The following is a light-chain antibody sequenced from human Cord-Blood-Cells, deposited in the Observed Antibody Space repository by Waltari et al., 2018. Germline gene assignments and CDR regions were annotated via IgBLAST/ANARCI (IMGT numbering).Light chain of an antibody. CDR2: KAS. CDR1: QSISSW. Sequence: DIQMTQSPSTLSASVGDRVTITLRASQSISSWLAWYQQKPGKAPKLLIYKASSLESGVPSRFSGSGSGTEFTLTISSLQPDDFATYYCQQYNSYSTFGQGTKLEIK. V-gene: IGKV1-5*03. J-gene: IGKJ2*01. CDR3: QQYNSYST.